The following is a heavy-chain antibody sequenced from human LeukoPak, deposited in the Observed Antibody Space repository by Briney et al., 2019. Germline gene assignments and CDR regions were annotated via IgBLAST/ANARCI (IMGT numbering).Heavy chain of an antibody. CDR2: ISSSGSTI. Sequence: PGRSLRLSCAASGFTFSDYYLTWIRQAPGKGLEWVSYISSSGSTIYYADSVKGRFTISRDNAKNSLYLQMNSLRAEDTAVYYCARRYCTGGSCYSGVDYWGQGTLVTVSS. J-gene: IGHJ4*02. CDR3: ARRYCTGGSCYSGVDY. D-gene: IGHD2-15*01. CDR1: GFTFSDYY. V-gene: IGHV3-11*04.